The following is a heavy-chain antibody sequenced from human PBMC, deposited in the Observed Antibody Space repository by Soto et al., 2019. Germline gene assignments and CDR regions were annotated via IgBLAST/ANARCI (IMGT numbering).Heavy chain of an antibody. Sequence: QVQLVESGGGVVQPGRSLRLSCAASGFTFSSYGMHWVRQAPGKGLEWVAVISYDGCNKYYADSVKGRFTISRDNSKNTLYLQMNSLRAEDTAVFYCAKDYASNDFWSGYHDYWGQGTLVTVSS. J-gene: IGHJ4*02. CDR1: GFTFSSYG. CDR2: ISYDGCNK. V-gene: IGHV3-30*18. CDR3: AKDYASNDFWSGYHDY. D-gene: IGHD3-3*01.